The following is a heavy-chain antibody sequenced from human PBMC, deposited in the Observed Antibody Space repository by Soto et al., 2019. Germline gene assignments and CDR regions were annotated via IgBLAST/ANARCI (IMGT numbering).Heavy chain of an antibody. D-gene: IGHD2-21*02. J-gene: IGHJ5*02. V-gene: IGHV1-3*01. Sequence: ASVKVSCKASGYTFTCYGIHWVRQAPGQRLEWMGWINAANSDTKYSPKFQGRVTITRDTSASTAYMEVSSLRSEDTAVYYCVRRHVSATAIDWFDPWGQGTLVTVSS. CDR3: VRRHVSATAIDWFDP. CDR1: GYTFTCYG. CDR2: INAANSDT.